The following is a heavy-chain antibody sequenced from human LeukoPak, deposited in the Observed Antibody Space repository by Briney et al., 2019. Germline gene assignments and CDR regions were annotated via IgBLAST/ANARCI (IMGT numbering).Heavy chain of an antibody. CDR2: INPNSGGT. CDR1: GYTFTGYY. D-gene: IGHD3-3*01. V-gene: IGHV1-2*02. J-gene: IGHJ4*02. Sequence: ASVKVSCKASGYTFTGYYMHWVRQAPGQGLEWMGWINPNSGGTNYAQKFQGRVTMTRDTSISTAYMELSRLRSDDTAVYYCARVPSMVTIFGVVISLDYWGQGTPVTVSS. CDR3: ARVPSMVTIFGVVISLDY.